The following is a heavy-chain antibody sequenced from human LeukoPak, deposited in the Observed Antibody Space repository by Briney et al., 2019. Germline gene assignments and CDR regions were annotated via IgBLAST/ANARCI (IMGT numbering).Heavy chain of an antibody. CDR3: ARCHGRGYSYGYLYYYYYMDV. D-gene: IGHD5-18*01. Sequence: ASVKVSCKASGYTFTSYGISWVRQAPGQGLEWMGWISAYNSNTNYAQKLQGRVTMTTDTSTSTAYMELRSLRSDDTAVYYCARCHGRGYSYGYLYYYYYMDVWGKGTTVTVSS. CDR1: GYTFTSYG. V-gene: IGHV1-18*01. CDR2: ISAYNSNT. J-gene: IGHJ6*03.